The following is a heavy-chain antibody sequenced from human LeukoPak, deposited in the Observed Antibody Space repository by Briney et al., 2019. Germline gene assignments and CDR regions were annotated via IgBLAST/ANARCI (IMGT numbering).Heavy chain of an antibody. J-gene: IGHJ4*02. D-gene: IGHD4/OR15-4a*01. CDR2: IRYDGSNK. V-gene: IGHV3-30*02. Sequence: GGSLRLSCAASGFTFSSYGMHWVRQAPGKGLEWVAFIRYDGSNKYYADSVKGRFTISRDNAKNSLYLQMNSLRAEDTAVYYCARDFKGLKDFDYWGQGTLSPSPQ. CDR1: GFTFSSYG. CDR3: ARDFKGLKDFDY.